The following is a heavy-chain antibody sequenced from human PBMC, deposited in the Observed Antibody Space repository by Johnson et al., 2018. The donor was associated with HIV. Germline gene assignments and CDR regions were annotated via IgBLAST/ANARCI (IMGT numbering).Heavy chain of an antibody. CDR2: ISSSGSAI. V-gene: IGHV3-11*01. J-gene: IGHJ3*02. CDR3: ARSRNYACDI. CDR1: GFTFNNYY. Sequence: QMQLVESGGGLVKPGGSLRLSCAASGFTFNNYYMTWVRQAPGEGLEWVSYISSSGSAIYYADSVKGRFTMSRDNAKNTMFLQMNGVRYDDTAVYYCARSRNYACDIWGQGTMVTVSS.